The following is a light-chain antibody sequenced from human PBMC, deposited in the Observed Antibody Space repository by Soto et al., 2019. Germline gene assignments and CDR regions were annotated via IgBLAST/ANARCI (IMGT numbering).Light chain of an antibody. J-gene: IGLJ2*01. V-gene: IGLV1-47*01. CDR2: RNN. CDR1: SSNIGSNY. CDR3: AAWDDSLSGVV. Sequence: QSVLTQPPSASGTPGQRVTICYSGSSSNIGSNYVYWYQQLPGTAPKLHIYRNNQRPSGVPDRFSGSKSGTSASLAISGLRSEDEAAYYCAAWDDSLSGVVFGGGTKLTVL.